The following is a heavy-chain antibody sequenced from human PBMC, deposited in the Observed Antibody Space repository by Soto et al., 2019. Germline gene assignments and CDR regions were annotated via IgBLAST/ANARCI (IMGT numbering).Heavy chain of an antibody. D-gene: IGHD6-19*01. CDR1: GFTFTNYG. CDR3: AKDRSSSWSFDS. CDR2: ILYDASNK. V-gene: IGHV3-30*18. J-gene: IGHJ4*02. Sequence: PGGSLRLSCAASGFTFTNYGMHWVRQAPGKGLEWVAVILYDASNKYYADSVKGRFTISRDNSKNILYLQMNSLRAEDTAVYYCAKDRSSSWSFDSGGQGTLVTV.